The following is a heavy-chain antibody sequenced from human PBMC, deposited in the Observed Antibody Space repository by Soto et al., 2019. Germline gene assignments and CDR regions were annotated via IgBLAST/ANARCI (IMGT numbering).Heavy chain of an antibody. Sequence: EVQLLESGGGLVQPGGSLRLSCAASGFTFSSYAMSWTRQAPGKGREWVSAISGSGGSTYYADAVKDRFTLSGDNSKNTLYRQTTGLRAENTAVYYCAKGEGSWYYYYGMDVWGRGTTVTVSS. CDR3: AKGEGSWYYYYGMDV. V-gene: IGHV3-23*01. CDR1: GFTFSSYA. D-gene: IGHD2-15*01. CDR2: ISGSGGST. J-gene: IGHJ6*02.